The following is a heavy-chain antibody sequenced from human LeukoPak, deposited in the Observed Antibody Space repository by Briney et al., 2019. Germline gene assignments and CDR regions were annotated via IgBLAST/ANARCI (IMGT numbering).Heavy chain of an antibody. CDR3: ARYTMVRGVIGY. CDR2: ISANNGNA. D-gene: IGHD3-10*01. CDR1: DYTFTSYG. J-gene: IGHJ4*02. Sequence: ASVKVSCKASDYTFTSYGISWVRQAPGQGLEWMGWISANNGNANYAQKLQGRVTMTRDTSTSTAYMELRSLRSDDTAVYYCARYTMVRGVIGYWGQGTLVTVSS. V-gene: IGHV1-18*01.